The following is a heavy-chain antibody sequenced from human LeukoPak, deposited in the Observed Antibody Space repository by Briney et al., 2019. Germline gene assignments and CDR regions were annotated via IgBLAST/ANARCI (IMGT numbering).Heavy chain of an antibody. V-gene: IGHV4-34*01. J-gene: IGHJ6*03. Sequence: SETLSLTCAVYGGSFSNYYWSWIRQTPGKGMEWIGEINDSGRTNYNPSLMSRVTVSVDTSKNQFSLRLTSVTATNTAVYYCARRWNYGRNYYIDVWGKGATVSVSS. CDR2: INDSGRT. CDR3: ARRWNYGRNYYIDV. CDR1: GGSFSNYY. D-gene: IGHD1-7*01.